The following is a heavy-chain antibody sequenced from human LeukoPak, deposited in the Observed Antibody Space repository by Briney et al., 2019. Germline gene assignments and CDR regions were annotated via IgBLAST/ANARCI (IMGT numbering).Heavy chain of an antibody. D-gene: IGHD3-10*01. CDR2: IWPDGSDK. Sequence: PGGSLRLSCAASGFTFSDYWMAWVRQAPGKGLEWVANIWPDGSDKYHVDSVRGRFTISRDNAQNSLNLRMNSLRAEDSGVYYCGRWGVNAGLDRWGQGTLVIVSS. CDR3: GRWGVNAGLDR. V-gene: IGHV3-7*01. CDR1: GFTFSDYW. J-gene: IGHJ5*02.